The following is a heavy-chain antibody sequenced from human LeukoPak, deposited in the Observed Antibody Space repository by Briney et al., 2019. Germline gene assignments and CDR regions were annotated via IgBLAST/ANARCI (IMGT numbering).Heavy chain of an antibody. V-gene: IGHV1-69*06. Sequence: ASVKVSCKASGGTFSSYAISWVRQAPGQGLEWMGGIIPIFGTANYAQKFQGRVTITADKSTSTAYMELSSLRSEDTAVYYCATSIAAAGYYYYYMDVWGKGTTVTVSS. J-gene: IGHJ6*03. CDR2: IIPIFGTA. CDR3: ATSIAAAGYYYYYMDV. D-gene: IGHD6-13*01. CDR1: GGTFSSYA.